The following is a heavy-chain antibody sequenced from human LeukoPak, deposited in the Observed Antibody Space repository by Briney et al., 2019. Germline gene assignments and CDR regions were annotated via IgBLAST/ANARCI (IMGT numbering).Heavy chain of an antibody. CDR3: AKVVREKSSGWYYFDY. Sequence: PGGSLRLSCEASGFTFRHYWMHWVRQAPGKGLEWVSAISGSGGSTYYADSVKGRFTISRDNSKNTLYLQMNSLRAEDTAVYYCAKVVREKSSGWYYFDYWGQGTLVTVSS. V-gene: IGHV3-23*01. D-gene: IGHD6-19*01. J-gene: IGHJ4*02. CDR1: GFTFRHYW. CDR2: ISGSGGST.